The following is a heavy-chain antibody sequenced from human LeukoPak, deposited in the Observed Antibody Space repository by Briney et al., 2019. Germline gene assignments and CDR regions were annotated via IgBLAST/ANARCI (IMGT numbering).Heavy chain of an antibody. Sequence: SETLSLTCTVSGYSISSGYFWGWIRQPPGKGLEWIGSSYHSGTTYYNPSLKSRVTISVDTSKNQFSLKLSSVTAADTAVYYCARARRRSYGSGSYGYWGQGTLVTVSS. CDR3: ARARRRSYGSGSYGY. V-gene: IGHV4-38-2*02. J-gene: IGHJ4*02. CDR1: GYSISSGYF. CDR2: SYHSGTT. D-gene: IGHD3-10*01.